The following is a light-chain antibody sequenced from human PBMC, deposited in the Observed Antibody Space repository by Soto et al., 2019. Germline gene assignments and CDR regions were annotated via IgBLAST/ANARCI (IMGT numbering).Light chain of an antibody. J-gene: IGKJ3*01. CDR3: QQYGTSPFT. Sequence: EIVLTQSPGTPSLSPGERATLSCRASQSVSSSYLAWYQQKPGQAPRLLIYGASSRATGIPDRFSGGGSGTDFTLTISRLEPEDFAVYYCQQYGTSPFTFGPGTKVDIK. V-gene: IGKV3-20*01. CDR1: QSVSSSY. CDR2: GAS.